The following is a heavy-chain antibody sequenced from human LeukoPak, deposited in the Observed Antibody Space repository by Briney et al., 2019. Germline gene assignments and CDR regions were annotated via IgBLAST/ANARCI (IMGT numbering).Heavy chain of an antibody. CDR3: ARHIRGGNSNAFDN. CDR1: GGSISSSSYY. Sequence: SETLSLTCTVSGGSISSSSYYWGWIRQPPGKGLEWIGSIYYSGSTYYNPSLKSRVTISVDTSKNQFSLKLSSVTAADTAVYYCARHIRGGNSNAFDNWGQGTMVTVSS. D-gene: IGHD4-23*01. V-gene: IGHV4-39*01. J-gene: IGHJ3*02. CDR2: IYYSGST.